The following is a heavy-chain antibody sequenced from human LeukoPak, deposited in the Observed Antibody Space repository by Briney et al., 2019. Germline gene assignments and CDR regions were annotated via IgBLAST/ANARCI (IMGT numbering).Heavy chain of an antibody. D-gene: IGHD6-13*01. CDR2: IGTAGDT. J-gene: IGHJ4*02. V-gene: IGHV3-13*01. Sequence: PGGSLRLSCAASGFTFSDYDMHWVRQPTGKGLEWVAAIGTAGDTYYTGSVKGRFTISRENAKNSLYLQMNSLRAGDTAVYYCARVAKDEVGGVSSFASGGKETLVTVSS. CDR1: GFTFSDYD. CDR3: ARVAKDEVGGVSSFAS.